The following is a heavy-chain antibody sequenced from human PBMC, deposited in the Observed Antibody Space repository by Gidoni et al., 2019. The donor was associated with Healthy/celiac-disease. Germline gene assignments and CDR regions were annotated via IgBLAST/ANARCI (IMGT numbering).Heavy chain of an antibody. CDR3: ARGRMITFGGVIALGDY. Sequence: QVQLQQWGAGLLKPSATLSLTCTVYGGSFSGYYWSWIRQPPGKGLEWIGEINHSGSTNYNPSLKSRVTISVDTSKNQFSLKLSSVTAADTAVYYCARGRMITFGGVIALGDYWGQGTLVTVSS. J-gene: IGHJ4*02. V-gene: IGHV4-34*01. CDR2: INHSGST. CDR1: GGSFSGYY. D-gene: IGHD3-16*02.